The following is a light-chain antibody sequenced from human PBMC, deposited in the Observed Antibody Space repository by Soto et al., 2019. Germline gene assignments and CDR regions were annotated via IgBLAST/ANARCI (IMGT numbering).Light chain of an antibody. V-gene: IGKV3-20*01. CDR1: QSSTYNY. CDR3: QQYGHSPYP. Sequence: EIVLTQSPGTLSLSPGERATLSCRASQSSTYNYLAWYQQKVCQAPRLLVHGASRRASGIPERFSGSGSGTDFTLTIRRLEPDDFALYYSQQYGHSPYPFGGGTKVQI. J-gene: IGKJ4*01. CDR2: GAS.